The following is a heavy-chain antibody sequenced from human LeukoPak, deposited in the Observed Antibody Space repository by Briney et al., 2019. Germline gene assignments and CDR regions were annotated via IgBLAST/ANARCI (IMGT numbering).Heavy chain of an antibody. CDR2: ISSSSSYI. J-gene: IGHJ4*02. CDR3: ARDLPYCSGGSCYGYFDY. D-gene: IGHD2-15*01. CDR1: GFTVSSNY. V-gene: IGHV3-21*01. Sequence: GGSLRLSCAASGFTVSSNYMSWVRQAPGKGLEWVSSISSSSSYIYYADSVKGRFTISRDNAKNSLYLQMNSLRAEDTAVYYCARDLPYCSGGSCYGYFDYWGQGTLVTVSS.